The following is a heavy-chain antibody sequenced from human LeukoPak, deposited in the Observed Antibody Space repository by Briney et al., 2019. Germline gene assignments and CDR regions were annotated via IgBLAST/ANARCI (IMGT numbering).Heavy chain of an antibody. Sequence: PGRSLRLSCAASGFTFSSYSMNWVRQAPGKGLEWVSSISTSSSYIYYADSVKGRFTISRDNAKNSLYLQMNSLRAEDTAVYYCARDRCSSTSCFDAFDIWGQGTVVTVSS. CDR1: GFTFSSYS. D-gene: IGHD2-2*01. CDR2: ISTSSSYI. J-gene: IGHJ3*02. V-gene: IGHV3-21*01. CDR3: ARDRCSSTSCFDAFDI.